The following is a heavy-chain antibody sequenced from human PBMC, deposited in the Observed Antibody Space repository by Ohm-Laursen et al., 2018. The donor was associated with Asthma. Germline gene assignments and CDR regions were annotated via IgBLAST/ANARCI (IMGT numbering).Heavy chain of an antibody. J-gene: IGHJ6*02. V-gene: IGHV3-21*01. D-gene: IGHD3-10*01. Sequence: SLRLSCSASGFTFSSYSMNWVRQAPGKGLEWVSSTSSSSSYIYYADSVKGRFTISRDNAKNSLYLQMNSLRAEDTAVYYCARDRYYGSGEDGMDVWGQGTTVTVSS. CDR2: TSSSSSYI. CDR3: ARDRYYGSGEDGMDV. CDR1: GFTFSSYS.